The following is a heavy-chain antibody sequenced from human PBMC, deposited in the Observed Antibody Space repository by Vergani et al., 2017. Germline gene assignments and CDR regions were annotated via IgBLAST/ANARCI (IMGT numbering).Heavy chain of an antibody. CDR2: IYTSGST. CDR3: ARGGARITMVRGVIPPKFDY. CDR1: GGSISSYY. D-gene: IGHD3-10*01. Sequence: QVQLQESGPGLVKPSETLSLTCTVSGGSISSYYWSWIRQPAGKGLEWIGRIYTSGSTNYKPSLKSRVTMSVDTSKNQFSLKLSSVTAADTAVYYCARGGARITMVRGVIPPKFDYWGQGTLVTVSS. J-gene: IGHJ4*02. V-gene: IGHV4-4*07.